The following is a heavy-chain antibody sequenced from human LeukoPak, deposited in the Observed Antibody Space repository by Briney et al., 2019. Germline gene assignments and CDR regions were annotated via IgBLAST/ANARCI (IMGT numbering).Heavy chain of an antibody. V-gene: IGHV3-66*02. CDR2: IYSGGST. CDR1: GFTVSSNY. J-gene: IGHJ4*02. CDR3: ARGPPGDY. Sequence: GGSLILSCAASGFTVSSNYMSWVRQAPGKGLEWVSVIYSGGSTYYADSVRGRFTISRDNSKNTLYLQMNSLRAEDTAVYYCARGPPGDYWGQGTLVTVSS.